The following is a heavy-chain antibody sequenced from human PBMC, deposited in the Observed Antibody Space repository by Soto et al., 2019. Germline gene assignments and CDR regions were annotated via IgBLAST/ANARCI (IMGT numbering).Heavy chain of an antibody. V-gene: IGHV3-74*01. Sequence: RAGSMSLSSAAAGFSWSSHWTRWGRQAPGKGLVWVSRINSDGSSTSYADSVKGRSTISRDNAKNTLYLQMNSLRAEDTAVYYCAREGIFDVWGKGTTVTVSS. CDR2: INSDGSST. J-gene: IGHJ6*04. CDR3: AREGIFDV. CDR1: GFSWSSHW. D-gene: IGHD3-3*01.